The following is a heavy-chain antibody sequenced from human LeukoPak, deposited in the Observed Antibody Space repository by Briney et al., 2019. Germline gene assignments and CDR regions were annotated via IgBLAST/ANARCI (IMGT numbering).Heavy chain of an antibody. D-gene: IGHD4/OR15-4a*01. CDR1: GGFLSGYY. J-gene: IGHJ6*04. V-gene: IGHV4-34*01. CDR2: INHSGST. CDR3: ARVGWCGKGYYYGMDV. Sequence: SETLSLTCAVNGGFLSGYYWSWIRQPPGMGLHRQGEINHSGSTNYNPSLKSLVTISVDTSKNQFSLKLSSVAAADTAVYYCARVGWCGKGYYYGMDVWGKGTTVTVSS.